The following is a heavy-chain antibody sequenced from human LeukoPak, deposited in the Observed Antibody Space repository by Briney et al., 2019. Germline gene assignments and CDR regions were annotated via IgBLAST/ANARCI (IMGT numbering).Heavy chain of an antibody. J-gene: IGHJ4*02. CDR2: MNLDGSEK. Sequence: GGSLRLSCAASGFTFTSHWMSWVRQAPGKGLEWVARMNLDGSEKYYVDSVKGRFTISRDNAKTSLYLEMNSLRAEDTAVYYCARDATYCTNGVCYTRFDYWGQGTLVTVSS. CDR1: GFTFTSHW. CDR3: ARDATYCTNGVCYTRFDY. D-gene: IGHD2-8*01. V-gene: IGHV3-7*01.